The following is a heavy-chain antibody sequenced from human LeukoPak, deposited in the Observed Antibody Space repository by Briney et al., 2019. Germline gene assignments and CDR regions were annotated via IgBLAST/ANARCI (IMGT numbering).Heavy chain of an antibody. CDR3: ATEARGLGV. CDR1: GFTFSTYW. CDR2: IKQDGSDK. J-gene: IGHJ6*04. D-gene: IGHD3-10*01. V-gene: IGHV3-7*01. Sequence: GGSLRLSCAASGFTFSTYWMTWVRQAPGKGLEWVANIKQDGSDKYYVDSVKGRFTISRDNAKNSMYLQMNSLRAEDTAVYYCATEARGLGVWGKGTTVTISS.